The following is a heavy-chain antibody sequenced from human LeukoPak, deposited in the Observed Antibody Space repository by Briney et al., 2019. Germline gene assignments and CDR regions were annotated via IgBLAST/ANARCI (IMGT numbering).Heavy chain of an antibody. J-gene: IGHJ4*02. CDR3: ARVVRGVMGFDY. Sequence: GGSLRLSCATSGFTFSSYGMHWVRQVPGEGLEWVAVISHDAKSNYHIDSVKGRFTISRDNSKNTLYLQMNSLRAEDTAVYYCARVVRGVMGFDYWGQGTLVIVSS. V-gene: IGHV3-30*03. CDR1: GFTFSSYG. CDR2: ISHDAKSN. D-gene: IGHD3-10*01.